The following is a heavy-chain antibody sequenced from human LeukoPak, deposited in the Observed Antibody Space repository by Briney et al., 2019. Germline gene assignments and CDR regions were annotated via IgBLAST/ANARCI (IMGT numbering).Heavy chain of an antibody. CDR2: MNPNSGNT. J-gene: IGHJ4*02. Sequence: ASVKVSCKASGYTFTSYDINWVRQATGQGLEWMGWMNPNSGNTGYAQKFQGRVTMTRNTSISTAYMELSSLRSEDTAVYYCATSNVLRFLEWLSSTTHQYYFDYWGQGTLVTVSS. CDR3: ATSNVLRFLEWLSSTTHQYYFDY. V-gene: IGHV1-8*01. CDR1: GYTFTSYD. D-gene: IGHD3-3*01.